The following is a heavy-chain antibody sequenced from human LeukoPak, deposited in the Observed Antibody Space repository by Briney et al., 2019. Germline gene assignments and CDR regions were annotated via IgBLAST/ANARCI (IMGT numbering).Heavy chain of an antibody. CDR1: GGSISSYY. CDR2: INHSGST. J-gene: IGHJ6*02. CDR3: ARGDYYYGMDV. V-gene: IGHV4-34*01. Sequence: SETLSLTCTVSGGSISSYYWSWIRQPPGKGLEWIGEINHSGSTNYNPSLKSLVTISVDTSKNQFSLKLSSVTAADTAVYYCARGDYYYGMDVWGQGTTVTVSS.